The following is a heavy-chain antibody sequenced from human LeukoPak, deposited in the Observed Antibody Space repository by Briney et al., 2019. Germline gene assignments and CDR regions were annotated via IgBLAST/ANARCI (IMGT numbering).Heavy chain of an antibody. V-gene: IGHV1-18*01. Sequence: ASVKVSCKASGYTFTSYGISWVRQAPGQELEWMEWISAYNGNTNYAQKLQGRVTMTTDTSTSTAYMELRSLRSDDTAVYYCARERPTGLSNWFDPWGQGTLVTVSS. CDR3: ARERPTGLSNWFDP. J-gene: IGHJ5*02. D-gene: IGHD4-17*01. CDR2: ISAYNGNT. CDR1: GYTFTSYG.